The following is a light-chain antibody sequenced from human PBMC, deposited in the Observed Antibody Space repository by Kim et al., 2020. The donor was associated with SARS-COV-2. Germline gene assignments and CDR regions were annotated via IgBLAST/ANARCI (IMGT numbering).Light chain of an antibody. Sequence: VALGQAVRITCQGDSLRSYYATWYQQKPGQAPILVIYGKNNRPSGIPGRFSGSSSGNTASLTITGTQADDEADYYCNSRDSNDNVVFGGGTKLTVL. CDR2: GKN. CDR1: SLRSYY. J-gene: IGLJ2*01. CDR3: NSRDSNDNVV. V-gene: IGLV3-19*01.